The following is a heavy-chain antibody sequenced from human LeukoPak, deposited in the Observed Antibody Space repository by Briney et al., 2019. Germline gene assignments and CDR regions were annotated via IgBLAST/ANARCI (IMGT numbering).Heavy chain of an antibody. V-gene: IGHV4-59*02. CDR1: GASVTSYY. D-gene: IGHD2-15*01. Sequence: SETLSLTCSVSGASVTSYYWNWVRQTPGKGLEWIGYISSSETTDYGPSFKSRVTMSLDTSKNQFSLKLSSVTAADTGVYYCARGYCIDERCPVFPSWGQGTLVTVSS. CDR2: ISSSETT. J-gene: IGHJ5*02. CDR3: ARGYCIDERCPVFPS.